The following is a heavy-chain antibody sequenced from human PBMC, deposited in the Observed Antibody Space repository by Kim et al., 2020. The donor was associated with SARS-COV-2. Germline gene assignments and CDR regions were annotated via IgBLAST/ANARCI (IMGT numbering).Heavy chain of an antibody. CDR1: GFSFSNYA. D-gene: IGHD6-19*01. J-gene: IGHJ4*02. Sequence: GGSLRLSCAASGFSFSNYAMNWVRQAPGKGLEWVADISNDGTSKNYADSVKGRFSISRDNPKSTLYLQMISLRGDDTAVYYCASLSAGIAVAGANFDYWGQGTPVTVSS. CDR3: ASLSAGIAVAGANFDY. CDR2: ISNDGTSK. V-gene: IGHV3-30*04.